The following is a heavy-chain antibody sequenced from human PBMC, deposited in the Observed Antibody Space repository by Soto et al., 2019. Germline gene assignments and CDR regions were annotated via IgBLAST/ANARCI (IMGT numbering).Heavy chain of an antibody. J-gene: IGHJ4*02. CDR1: GYSFTSYW. CDR3: TSLVDGYNYPGDY. D-gene: IGHD5-12*01. Sequence: EVQLVQSGAEVKKPGESLRISCKGSGYSFTSYWISWVRQMPGKGLEWMGRIDPSDSYTNYSPSIQGHVTISADKSISTAYLQWSSLKASDTAMYYCTSLVDGYNYPGDYWGQGTLVTVSS. CDR2: IDPSDSYT. V-gene: IGHV5-10-1*03.